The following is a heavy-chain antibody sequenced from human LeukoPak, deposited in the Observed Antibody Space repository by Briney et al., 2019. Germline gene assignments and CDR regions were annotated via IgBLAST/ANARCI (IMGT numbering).Heavy chain of an antibody. J-gene: IGHJ4*02. Sequence: GGSLRLSCAASGFSFSTYAMSWVRQAPGKGLEWVSSISGGGDYTHYADSGKGRFTISRDNSKNTVFLQMNSLRAEDTAVYYCAKDRSDYGDYKIDYWGQGTLVTVSS. D-gene: IGHD4-17*01. CDR3: AKDRSDYGDYKIDY. V-gene: IGHV3-23*01. CDR2: ISGGGDYT. CDR1: GFSFSTYA.